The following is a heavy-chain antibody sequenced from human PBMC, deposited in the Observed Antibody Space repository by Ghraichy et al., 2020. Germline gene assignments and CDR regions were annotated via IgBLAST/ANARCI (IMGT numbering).Heavy chain of an antibody. J-gene: IGHJ4*02. Sequence: GGSLRLSCAASGFTFSSYGMHWVRQAPGKGLEWVAVISYDGSNKYYADSVKGRFTISRDNSKNTLYLQINSLRAEDTAVYYCAKDRGGIQLWYVFDYWGQGTLVTISS. CDR2: ISYDGSNK. D-gene: IGHD5-18*01. V-gene: IGHV3-30*18. CDR1: GFTFSSYG. CDR3: AKDRGGIQLWYVFDY.